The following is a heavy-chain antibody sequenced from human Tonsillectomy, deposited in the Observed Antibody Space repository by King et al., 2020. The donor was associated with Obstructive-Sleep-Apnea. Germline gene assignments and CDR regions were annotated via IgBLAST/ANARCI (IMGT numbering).Heavy chain of an antibody. D-gene: IGHD6-19*01. Sequence: VQLVESGAEVKKPGASVKVSCKASGYTFTSYDINWVRQATGQGLEWMGWMNPNSGNTGYAQKFQGRVTMTRNTSISTAYMDLSSLRSEDTAVYYSARSKYRGSQWLEPFRYFDLWGRGTLVTVSS. CDR3: ARSKYRGSQWLEPFRYFDL. CDR2: MNPNSGNT. J-gene: IGHJ2*01. CDR1: GYTFTSYD. V-gene: IGHV1-8*01.